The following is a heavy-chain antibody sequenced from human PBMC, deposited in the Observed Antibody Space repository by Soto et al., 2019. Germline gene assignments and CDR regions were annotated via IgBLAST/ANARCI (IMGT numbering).Heavy chain of an antibody. CDR3: AKDLVGATDPFDY. Sequence: WGSLRLSCAASGFTFSSYAMSWVRQAPGKGLEWVSGISGSGGSTYYADSVKGRFTISRDTSKNTLYLQMNSLRAEDTAVYYCAKDLVGATDPFDYWGQGTLVTVSS. J-gene: IGHJ4*02. CDR2: ISGSGGST. V-gene: IGHV3-23*01. D-gene: IGHD1-26*01. CDR1: GFTFSSYA.